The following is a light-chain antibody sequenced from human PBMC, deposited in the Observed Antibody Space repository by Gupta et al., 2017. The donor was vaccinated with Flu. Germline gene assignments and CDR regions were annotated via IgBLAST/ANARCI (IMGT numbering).Light chain of an antibody. J-gene: IGKJ1*01. CDR1: QSVSSN. Sequence: EIVMTPSPATLSVSPGERATLSCRASQSVSSNLAWYQQKPGQAPRLLIYGASTRATGIPARFSGSGSGTDFTLTISSLQSEDFAVYYCQQYNNWPGTFGQGTKVEIK. V-gene: IGKV3-15*01. CDR3: QQYNNWPGT. CDR2: GAS.